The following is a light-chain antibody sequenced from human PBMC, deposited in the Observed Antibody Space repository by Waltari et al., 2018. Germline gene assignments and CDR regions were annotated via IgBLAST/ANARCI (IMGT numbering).Light chain of an antibody. Sequence: QSVLTQPPSMSGIPGQRVTISCSGSHSNIRSTFLSWFQQFPGMAPQLLIFRNNQRPSGVPDRFSASKTGASASLAISGLRSEDEADYHCAACDDSLSGRVFGGGTKLT. J-gene: IGLJ2*01. CDR1: HSNIRSTF. CDR3: AACDDSLSGRV. CDR2: RNN. V-gene: IGLV1-47*01.